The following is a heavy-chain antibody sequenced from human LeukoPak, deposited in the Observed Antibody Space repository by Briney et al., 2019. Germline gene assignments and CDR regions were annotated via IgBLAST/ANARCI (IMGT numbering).Heavy chain of an antibody. CDR2: INHSGSS. V-gene: IGHV4-34*01. Sequence: SETLSLTCAVYGGSFSGYYWSWIRQPPGKGLEWIGEINHSGSSNYNPSLKSRVTISVDTSRNQFSLKLSSVTAADTAVYYCARHRYDYVWGSYRDWGGSLNWFDPWGQGTLVTVSS. D-gene: IGHD3-16*02. J-gene: IGHJ5*02. CDR1: GGSFSGYY. CDR3: ARHRYDYVWGSYRDWGGSLNWFDP.